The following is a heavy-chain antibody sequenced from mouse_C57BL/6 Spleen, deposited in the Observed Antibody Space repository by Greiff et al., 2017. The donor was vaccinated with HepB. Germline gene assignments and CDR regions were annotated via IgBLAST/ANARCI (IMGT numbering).Heavy chain of an antibody. Sequence: EVQLQESGPGLVKPSQSLSLTCSVTGYSITSGYYWNWIRQFPGNKLEWMGYISYDGSNNSNPSLKNRISITRDTSKNQFFLKLNSVTTEDTATYYCANFYGHGYFDVWGTGTTVTVSS. D-gene: IGHD1-1*02. CDR1: GYSITSGYY. CDR3: ANFYGHGYFDV. J-gene: IGHJ1*03. V-gene: IGHV3-6*01. CDR2: ISYDGSN.